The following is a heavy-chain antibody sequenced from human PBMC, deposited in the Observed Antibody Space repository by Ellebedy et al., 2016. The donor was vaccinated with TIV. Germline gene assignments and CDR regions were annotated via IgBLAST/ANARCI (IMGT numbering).Heavy chain of an antibody. D-gene: IGHD5-18*01. Sequence: PGGSLKLSCAASGFTFSNAWMNWVRQAPGKRLEWVGRIKRKTDGGAADYAAPVKGRFTISRDDSKNTLYLQMNSLKTEDTAVYFCTTVYRYNYDSVWGQGTLVTVSS. V-gene: IGHV3-15*01. CDR1: GFTFSNAW. CDR3: TTVYRYNYDSV. J-gene: IGHJ4*02. CDR2: IKRKTDGGAA.